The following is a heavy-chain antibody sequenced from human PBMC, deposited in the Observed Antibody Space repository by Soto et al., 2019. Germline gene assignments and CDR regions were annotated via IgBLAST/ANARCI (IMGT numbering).Heavy chain of an antibody. V-gene: IGHV1-18*01. Sequence: GASVKVSCKASGDTFASFCISWVRQAPGQGLEYLGWISANSGGTDYAQKVRGRVTMTTDTSTNTAYMHLRSLTSDDTAVYYCATRWDCSSDRILQYWGQGTLVTVSS. CDR1: GDTFASFC. D-gene: IGHD2-15*01. J-gene: IGHJ4*02. CDR2: ISANSGGT. CDR3: ATRWDCSSDRILQY.